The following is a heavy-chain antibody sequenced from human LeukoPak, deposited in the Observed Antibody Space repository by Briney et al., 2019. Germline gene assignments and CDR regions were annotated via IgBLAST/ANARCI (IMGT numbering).Heavy chain of an antibody. V-gene: IGHV3-21*01. CDR1: GFTLSSYS. J-gene: IGHJ4*02. D-gene: IGHD3-22*01. CDR2: ISSSSYI. CDR3: ARGGDYYDSSGLDY. Sequence: GGSLRLSRAASGFTLSSYSMHWVRQAPGKGLEWVSSISSSSYIYYADSVQGRCTISRDNAKNALYLQMSSLRAEDTAVYYCARGGDYYDSSGLDYWGQGTLVSVPS.